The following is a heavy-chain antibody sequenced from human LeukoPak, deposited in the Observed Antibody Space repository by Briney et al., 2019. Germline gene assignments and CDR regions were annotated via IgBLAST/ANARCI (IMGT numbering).Heavy chain of an antibody. J-gene: IGHJ4*02. Sequence: PSETLSLTCTVSGGSISSNTFYWGWIRQPPGEGLEWIGSIYFSGSTYYNPSLKSRVTISVDTSKNQFSLKLSSVTAADTAVYYCGRHDGSGWYFGYWGQGTLVTVSS. CDR3: GRHDGSGWYFGY. D-gene: IGHD6-19*01. CDR2: IYFSGST. CDR1: GGSISSNTFY. V-gene: IGHV4-39*01.